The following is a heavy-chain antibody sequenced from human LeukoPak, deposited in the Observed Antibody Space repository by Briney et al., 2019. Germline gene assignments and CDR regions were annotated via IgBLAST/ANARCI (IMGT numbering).Heavy chain of an antibody. Sequence: ASVKVSCKASGYTFTSYAMNWVRQAPGQGLEWMGWINTNTGNPTYAQGFTGRFVFSLDTSVSTAYLQISSLKAEDTAVYYCARDSHDFWSGYATGGFDPWGQGTLVTVSS. CDR3: ARDSHDFWSGYATGGFDP. D-gene: IGHD3-3*01. CDR1: GYTFTSYA. CDR2: INTNTGNP. J-gene: IGHJ5*02. V-gene: IGHV7-4-1*02.